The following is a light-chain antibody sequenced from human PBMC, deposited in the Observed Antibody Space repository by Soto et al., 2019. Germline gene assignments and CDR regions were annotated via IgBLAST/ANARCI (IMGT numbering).Light chain of an antibody. CDR1: TSDLAGYNY. J-gene: IGLJ2*01. V-gene: IGLV2-23*01. Sequence: QSALTQPASVSGSPGQSITISCTGTTSDLAGYNYVSWYQQYPGKAPKLMIYEGSKRPSGVSNRFSGSKSGNTASLTISGLQAEDEADYYCCSYAGSSTWVFGGGTKLTVL. CDR3: CSYAGSSTWV. CDR2: EGS.